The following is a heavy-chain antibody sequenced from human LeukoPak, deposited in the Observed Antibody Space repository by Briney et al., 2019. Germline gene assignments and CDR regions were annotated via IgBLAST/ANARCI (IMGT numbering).Heavy chain of an antibody. D-gene: IGHD4-17*01. V-gene: IGHV3-23*01. CDR2: ISGGGGNT. CDR1: KFAFSSYA. J-gene: IGHJ4*02. Sequence: GGSLRLSCAASKFAFSSYAMSWVRQAPGKGLEWVSAISGGGGNTYYADSVKGRFTISRDNSKNTLYLQMNSLRAEDTAVYYCAKSYGDYVVYYFDYWGQGTLVTVSS. CDR3: AKSYGDYVVYYFDY.